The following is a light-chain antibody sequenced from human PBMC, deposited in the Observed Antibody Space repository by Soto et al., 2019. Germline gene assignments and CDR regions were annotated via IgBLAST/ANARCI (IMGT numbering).Light chain of an antibody. J-gene: IGLJ3*02. CDR1: KLGDKY. CDR3: QAWDSSTAWEV. CDR2: QDS. V-gene: IGLV3-1*01. Sequence: SYELTQPPSVSVSPGQTASITCSGDKLGDKYACWYQQKPGQSPVLVIYQDSKRPSGVPERFSGSNSGYTATLTISGTQAMDEADYYCQAWDSSTAWEVFGGGTKLTVL.